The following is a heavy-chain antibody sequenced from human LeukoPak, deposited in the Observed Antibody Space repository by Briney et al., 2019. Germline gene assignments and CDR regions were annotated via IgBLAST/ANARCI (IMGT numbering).Heavy chain of an antibody. Sequence: PGRSLRLSCAASGFTFSSYGMHWVRQAPGKGLEWVAVIWYDGSNKYYADSVKGRFTISRDNSKNTLYLQMNSLRAEDTAVYYCARAATYYYDSSGYYPYAFDIWGQGTMVTVSS. V-gene: IGHV3-33*01. J-gene: IGHJ3*02. CDR1: GFTFSSYG. D-gene: IGHD3-22*01. CDR3: ARAATYYYDSSGYYPYAFDI. CDR2: IWYDGSNK.